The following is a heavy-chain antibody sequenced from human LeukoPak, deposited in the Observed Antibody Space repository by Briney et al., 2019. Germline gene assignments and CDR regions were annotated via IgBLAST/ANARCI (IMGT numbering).Heavy chain of an antibody. J-gene: IGHJ4*02. D-gene: IGHD2-15*01. CDR1: GYTFTSYG. CDR2: ISAYNGNT. V-gene: IGHV1-18*04. Sequence: ASVKVSCKASGYTFTSYGISWVRQAPGQGLEWMGWISAYNGNTNYAQKLQGRVIMTTDTSTSTAYMELRSLRSDDTAVYYCARVSAAGSMRGGSWNFWGQGTLVTVSS. CDR3: ARVSAAGSMRGGSWNF.